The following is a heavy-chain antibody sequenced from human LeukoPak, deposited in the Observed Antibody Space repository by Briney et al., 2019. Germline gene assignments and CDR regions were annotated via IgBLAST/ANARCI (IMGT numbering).Heavy chain of an antibody. D-gene: IGHD3-22*01. CDR3: ARGSYYYDSSGYYYPTPFFDY. J-gene: IGHJ4*02. V-gene: IGHV4-4*02. CDR2: IYHSGST. Sequence: SETLSLTCAVSGGSISSSNWWSWVRQPPGKGLEWIGEIYHSGSTNYNPSLKSRVTISVDKSKNQFSLKLSSVTAADTAVYYCARGSYYYDSSGYYYPTPFFDYWGQGTLVTVSS. CDR1: GGSISSSNW.